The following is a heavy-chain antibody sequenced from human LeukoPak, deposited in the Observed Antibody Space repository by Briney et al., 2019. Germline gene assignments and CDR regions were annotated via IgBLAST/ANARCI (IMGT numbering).Heavy chain of an antibody. V-gene: IGHV3-48*01. CDR2: ISSSSSTI. CDR3: AKDRYYYDSSGYHNDAFDI. Sequence: GGSLRLSCAASGFTFSTYSMNWVRQAPGKGLEWVSYISSSSSTIKYADSVKGRFTISRDNSKNTLYLQMNSLRAEDTAVYYCAKDRYYYDSSGYHNDAFDIWGQGTVVTVSS. J-gene: IGHJ3*02. CDR1: GFTFSTYS. D-gene: IGHD3-22*01.